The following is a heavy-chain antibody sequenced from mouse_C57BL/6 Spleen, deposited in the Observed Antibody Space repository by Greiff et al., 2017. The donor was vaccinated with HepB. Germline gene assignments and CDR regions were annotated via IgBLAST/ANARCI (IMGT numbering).Heavy chain of an antibody. D-gene: IGHD1-1*01. V-gene: IGHV1S81*02. J-gene: IGHJ2*01. CDR1: GYTFTSYW. CDR2: TNPTNGRT. CDR3: ARSKKIVATYFDY. Sequence: QVQLQQSGAELVKAGASVKMSCKASGYTFTSYWMHWVKQRLGQGLEWFAETNPTNGRTYYNEKFKSKATLTVDKSSRTSYMLLSGPTFEDSAVYYCARSKKIVATYFDYWGRGTTLTVSS.